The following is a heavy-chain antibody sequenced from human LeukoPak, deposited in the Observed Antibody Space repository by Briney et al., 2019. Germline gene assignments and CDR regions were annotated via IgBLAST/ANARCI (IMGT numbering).Heavy chain of an antibody. Sequence: ASVKVSCKASGYTFTSYVMHWVRQAPGQRLKWMGWIYGGNGNTKYSQKFQGRVTITRDTSASTAYMELSSLRSEDTAVYYCARNLYYYDSSGYYYYWGQGALVTVSS. CDR2: IYGGNGNT. CDR1: GYTFTSYV. D-gene: IGHD3-22*01. J-gene: IGHJ4*02. V-gene: IGHV1-3*01. CDR3: ARNLYYYDSSGYYYY.